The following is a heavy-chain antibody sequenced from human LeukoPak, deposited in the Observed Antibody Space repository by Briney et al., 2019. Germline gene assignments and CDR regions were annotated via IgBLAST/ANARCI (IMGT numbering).Heavy chain of an antibody. D-gene: IGHD3-3*01. V-gene: IGHV3-23*01. Sequence: GGSLRLSCAASGFTFSSYAMSWVSQAPGDWMEWVSVISGGSPSISHADSVKGRFTISRDNSKNTLFLQMNSLRAEDTAVYYCATLGLGRFFTGEGGYWGQGTLVTVSS. CDR3: ATLGLGRFFTGEGGY. CDR1: GFTFSSYA. J-gene: IGHJ4*02. CDR2: ISGGSPSI.